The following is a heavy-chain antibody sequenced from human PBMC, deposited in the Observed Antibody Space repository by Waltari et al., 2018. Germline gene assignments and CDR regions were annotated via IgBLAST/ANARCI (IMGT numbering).Heavy chain of an antibody. J-gene: IGHJ6*02. CDR3: TRDLINSGSYLYYYYGMDV. Sequence: EVQLVESGGGLVQPGRSLRLSCTASGFTFGDYAMSWVRQAPGKGLEWGGFSRSKAYGGTTEYAASVKGRFTISRDDSKSIAYLQMNSLKTEDTAVYYCTRDLINSGSYLYYYYGMDVWGQGTTVTVSS. V-gene: IGHV3-49*04. D-gene: IGHD1-26*01. CDR1: GFTFGDYA. CDR2: SRSKAYGGTT.